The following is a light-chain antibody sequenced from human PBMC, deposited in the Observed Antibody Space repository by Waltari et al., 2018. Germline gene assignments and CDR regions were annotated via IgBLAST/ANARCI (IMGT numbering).Light chain of an antibody. CDR1: QSISSSY. Sequence: EIVLTQSPGTLSLSPGDRATLPCRASQSISSSYLAWYQQKPGQAPRLLIYGSSSRATGSQDRFSGSGSGTDFTLTISRLEPEDFAVYYCQQYGHSPFTFGPGTKVDFK. CDR3: QQYGHSPFT. V-gene: IGKV3-20*01. J-gene: IGKJ3*01. CDR2: GSS.